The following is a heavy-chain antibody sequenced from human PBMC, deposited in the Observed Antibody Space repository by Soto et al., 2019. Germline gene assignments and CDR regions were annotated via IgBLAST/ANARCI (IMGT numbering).Heavy chain of an antibody. V-gene: IGHV3-11*03. CDR2: LVIGSEYP. CDR1: GFTVSGYY. Sequence: LSLAASGFTVSGYYICLYRQTPGKGLEWVSYLVIGSEYPNSADSVKCRFPISRDNAKNSLYLERNSLRAESTAVYYCAKLRASIRYRGGYLDYWRLGARVTGSS. D-gene: IGHD6-13*01. J-gene: IGHJ4*01. CDR3: AKLRASIRYRGGYLDY.